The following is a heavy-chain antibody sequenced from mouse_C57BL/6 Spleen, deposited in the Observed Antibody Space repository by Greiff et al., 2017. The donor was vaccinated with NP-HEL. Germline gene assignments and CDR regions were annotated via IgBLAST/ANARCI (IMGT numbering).Heavy chain of an antibody. Sequence: VQLQQSGAELVRPGASVKLSCKASGYTFTDYYINWVKQRPGQGLEWIARIYPGSGNTYYNEKFKGKATLTAEKSSSTAYMQLSSLTSEDSAVYFCARSRSNWDGDFDYWGQGTTLTVSS. CDR2: IYPGSGNT. CDR1: GYTFTDYY. V-gene: IGHV1-76*01. D-gene: IGHD4-1*01. CDR3: ARSRSNWDGDFDY. J-gene: IGHJ2*01.